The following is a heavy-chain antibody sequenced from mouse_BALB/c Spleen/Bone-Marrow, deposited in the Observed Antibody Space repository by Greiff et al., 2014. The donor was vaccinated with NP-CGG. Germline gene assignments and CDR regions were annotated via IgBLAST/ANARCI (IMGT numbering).Heavy chain of an antibody. J-gene: IGHJ2*01. V-gene: IGHV3-8*02. D-gene: IGHD3-2*01. CDR2: ISYSGST. CDR1: GDSITSGY. Sequence: DVKLQESGPSLVKPSQTLSLICSVTGDSITSGYWNWIRKFPGNKLEYMGYISYSGSTYYNPSLKSRISITRDTSKNQYYLQLNSVTTEDTATYYCARRQIGLQYYFDYWGQGTTLTVSS. CDR3: ARRQIGLQYYFDY.